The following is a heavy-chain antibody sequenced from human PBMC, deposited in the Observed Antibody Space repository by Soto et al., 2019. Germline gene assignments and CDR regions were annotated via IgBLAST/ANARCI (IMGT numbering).Heavy chain of an antibody. J-gene: IGHJ4*02. CDR1: GGSVSDKTYY. CDR3: ARTNSVPNPLPSRYFFDY. CDR2: VYYSGTT. D-gene: IGHD2-8*01. V-gene: IGHV4-61*01. Sequence: PSETLSLTCSVSGGSVSDKTYYWSWIRQPPGKRLEWIGYVYYSGTTNYNPSLKSRVTISVDLSKNRFSLRLSSVTTADTALYYCARTNSVPNPLPSRYFFDYWGQGTLVTVSS.